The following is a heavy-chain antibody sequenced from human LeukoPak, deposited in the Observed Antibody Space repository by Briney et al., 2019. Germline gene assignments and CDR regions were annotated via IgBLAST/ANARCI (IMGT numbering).Heavy chain of an antibody. CDR1: GGSISSYY. V-gene: IGHV4-59*08. CDR2: IYYSGST. CDR3: ARHDILTGYYSYYFDY. J-gene: IGHJ4*02. D-gene: IGHD3-9*01. Sequence: SETLSLTCTVSGGSISSYYWSWIRQPPGKGLEWIGYIYYSGSTNYNPSLKSRVTISVDTSKNQFSLKLSSVTAADTAVYYCARHDILTGYYSYYFDYWGQGTLVTVSS.